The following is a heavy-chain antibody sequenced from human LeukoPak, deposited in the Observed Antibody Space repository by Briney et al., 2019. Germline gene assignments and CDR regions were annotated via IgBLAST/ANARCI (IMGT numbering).Heavy chain of an antibody. CDR2: TYYRSKWYN. V-gene: IGHV6-1*01. Sequence: SQTLSLTCAISGDSVSSNSAAWNWIRQSPSRGLEWLGRTYYRSKWYNDYAVSVKSRITINPDTSKNQFSLQLNSVTPEDTAVYHCAVSYDYVWGSYRPGPFDYWGQGTLVTVSS. CDR1: GDSVSSNSAA. D-gene: IGHD3-16*02. CDR3: AVSYDYVWGSYRPGPFDY. J-gene: IGHJ4*02.